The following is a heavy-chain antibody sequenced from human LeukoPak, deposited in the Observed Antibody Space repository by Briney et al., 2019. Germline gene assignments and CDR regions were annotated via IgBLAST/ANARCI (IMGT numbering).Heavy chain of an antibody. Sequence: GGSLRFSCAASGFTFSSYWMNWVRQAQGKGLVWVSRIHSDGSSTTYVDSVKGRFTISRDNAKNTLYLQMNSLRAEDTAFYYCARGNYYARDVWGQGPTVTVSS. J-gene: IGHJ6*02. CDR1: GFTFSSYW. CDR2: IHSDGSST. V-gene: IGHV3-74*03. CDR3: ARGNYYARDV.